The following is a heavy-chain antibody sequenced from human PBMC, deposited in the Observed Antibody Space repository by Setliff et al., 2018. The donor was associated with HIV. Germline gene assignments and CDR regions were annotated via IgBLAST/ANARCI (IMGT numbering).Heavy chain of an antibody. Sequence: ASVKVSCKASGYTLTSYGISWVRQAPGQGLEWMGWISAYNGNTNYAQKLQGRVTMTTDTSTSTAYMELRSLRSDDTAVYYCAVDSSGWSPRESKTGAFDIWGQGTMVTV. CDR1: GYTLTSYG. CDR2: ISAYNGNT. J-gene: IGHJ3*02. D-gene: IGHD6-19*01. V-gene: IGHV1-18*01. CDR3: AVDSSGWSPRESKTGAFDI.